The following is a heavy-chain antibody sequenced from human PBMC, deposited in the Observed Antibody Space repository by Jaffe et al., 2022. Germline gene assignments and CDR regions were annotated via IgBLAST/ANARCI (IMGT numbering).Heavy chain of an antibody. CDR1: GFTFGDYA. D-gene: IGHD2-15*01. CDR2: IRSKAYGGTT. V-gene: IGHV3-49*04. CDR3: TRIIVVVVAGGWFDP. Sequence: EVQLVESGGGLVQPGRSLRLSCTASGFTFGDYAMSWVRQAPGKGLEWVGFIRSKAYGGTTEYAASVKGRFTISRDDSKSIAYLQMNSLKTEDTAVYYCTRIIVVVVAGGWFDPWGQGTLVTVSS. J-gene: IGHJ5*02.